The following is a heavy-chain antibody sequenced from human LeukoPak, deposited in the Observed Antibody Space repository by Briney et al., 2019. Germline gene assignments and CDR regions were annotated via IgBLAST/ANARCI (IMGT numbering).Heavy chain of an antibody. D-gene: IGHD5-18*01. CDR1: GYSISSGYY. CDR2: IYHSGST. CDR3: ARASGYSYGTFDY. J-gene: IGHJ4*02. V-gene: IGHV4-38-2*02. Sequence: PSETLSLTCTVSGYSISSGYYWGWIRQPPGKGLEWIGSIYHSGSTYYNPSLKSRVTISVDTSKNQFSLKLSSVTAADTAVYYCARASGYSYGTFDYWGQGTLVTVSS.